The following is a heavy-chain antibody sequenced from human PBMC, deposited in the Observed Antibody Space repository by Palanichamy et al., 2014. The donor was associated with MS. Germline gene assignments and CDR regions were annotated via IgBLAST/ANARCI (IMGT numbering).Heavy chain of an antibody. V-gene: IGHV3-49*04. CDR1: GFSFGDYT. Sequence: EVQLVESGGGLVQPGRSLRLSCTTSGFSFGDYTMSWVRQAPGKGLEWVTFIRGKSYGGATEYAASVKGRFTISRDDSKSIAYLQMNSLKTEDTAVYYCSRIDEFRYARTYRDPPAEYFHHWGQGTLVTVSS. J-gene: IGHJ1*01. CDR3: SRIDEFRYARTYRDPPAEYFHH. CDR2: IRGKSYGGAT. D-gene: IGHD2-8*01.